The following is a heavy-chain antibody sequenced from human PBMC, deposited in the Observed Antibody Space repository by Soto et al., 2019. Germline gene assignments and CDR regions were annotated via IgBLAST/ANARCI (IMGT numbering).Heavy chain of an antibody. J-gene: IGHJ4*02. D-gene: IGHD3-16*01. CDR3: GSWGGLAKLSYYFAY. Sequence: SETLSLTCTVSGGSVSSSSYYWGWVRQPPGKGLEWIGSVYYSGSTYYNPSLESRVTISVDKSKNQFSLKLMSLSAADTAVYYFGSWGGLAKLSYYFAYGGRGPLVPVSS. V-gene: IGHV4-39*01. CDR2: VYYSGST. CDR1: GGSVSSSSYY.